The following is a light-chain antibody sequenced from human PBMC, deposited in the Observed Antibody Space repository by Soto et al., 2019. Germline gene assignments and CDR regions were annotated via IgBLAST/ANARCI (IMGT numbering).Light chain of an antibody. CDR3: QQYHNWPA. CDR1: QRVFSS. Sequence: ETVMTQSPATLSVSPGERATLSCRASQRVFSSLAWYHHKPDQAPRLLIYGAATRATGIPARFSGSGSGTEFTLTISSLQSDDIAVYYCQQYHNWPAFGQVTKVEIK. CDR2: GAA. V-gene: IGKV3-15*01. J-gene: IGKJ1*01.